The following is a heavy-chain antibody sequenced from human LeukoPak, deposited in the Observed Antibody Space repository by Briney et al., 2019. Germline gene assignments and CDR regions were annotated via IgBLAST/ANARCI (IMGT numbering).Heavy chain of an antibody. Sequence: GGSLRLSCVASGFTFGNKAMSWVRRAPGMGLEWVTSTTQSGESSGYADSVKGRFTISRDNSKNTLFLQMDSLRVEDTAIYYCARESGGDWGYFDDWGQGTLVAVSS. V-gene: IGHV3-23*01. J-gene: IGHJ4*02. CDR2: TTQSGESS. CDR1: GFTFGNKA. D-gene: IGHD2-21*02. CDR3: ARESGGDWGYFDD.